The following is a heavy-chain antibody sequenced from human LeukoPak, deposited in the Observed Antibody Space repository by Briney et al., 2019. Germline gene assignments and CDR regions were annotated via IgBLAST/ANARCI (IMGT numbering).Heavy chain of an antibody. CDR3: AKVPSRYYFDY. Sequence: PGGPLRLSCAASGFTFSSYAMSWVRQAPEKGLEWVSAISGSGSTTYYADSVKGRFTISRDNSKNTLYLQMNSLRAEDTAVYYCAKVPSRYYFDYWGQGTLVTVSS. D-gene: IGHD2-2*01. V-gene: IGHV3-23*01. J-gene: IGHJ4*02. CDR1: GFTFSSYA. CDR2: ISGSGSTT.